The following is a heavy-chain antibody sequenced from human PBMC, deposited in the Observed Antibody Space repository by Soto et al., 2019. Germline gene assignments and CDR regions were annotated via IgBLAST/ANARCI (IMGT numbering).Heavy chain of an antibody. Sequence: ASVKVSCKASGYAFSFGFSWVRQAPGQGLEWMGWISASDGSTNSAQKFRGRISLTTDTSTNTAYLDLLSLTSDDTAVYFCATYYFGSGSYSRFDNWGQGTLVTVYS. V-gene: IGHV1-18*01. CDR3: ATYYFGSGSYSRFDN. D-gene: IGHD3-10*01. J-gene: IGHJ4*02. CDR1: GYAFSFG. CDR2: ISASDGST.